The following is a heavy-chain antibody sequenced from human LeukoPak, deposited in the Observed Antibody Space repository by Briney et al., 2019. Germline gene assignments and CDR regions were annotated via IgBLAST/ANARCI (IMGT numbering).Heavy chain of an antibody. D-gene: IGHD2-2*01. V-gene: IGHV1-18*01. Sequence: ASVTLSLKSSAYTFTIYGISRERHPPGQGLELMGWSCAYNGNTNYAQKLQGRVTMTTAASTSTAYMELRSLRSDDTAVYYCARGYCSSTSCFVWGWFDPWGQGTLVTVSS. CDR2: SCAYNGNT. J-gene: IGHJ5*02. CDR3: ARGYCSSTSCFVWGWFDP. CDR1: AYTFTIYG.